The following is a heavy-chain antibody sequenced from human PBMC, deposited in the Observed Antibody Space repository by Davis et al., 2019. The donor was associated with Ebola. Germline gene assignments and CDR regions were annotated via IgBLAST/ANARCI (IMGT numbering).Heavy chain of an antibody. J-gene: IGHJ4*02. D-gene: IGHD5-12*01. V-gene: IGHV3-23*01. CDR3: ARATIFDY. CDR1: GFTFSSYA. CDR2: ISTGGGVT. Sequence: GESLKISCAASGFTFSSYAMSWVRQAPGKGLEWVSGISTGGGVTIHADSVKGRFTIPRDNSKNTLYLQMNSLRAEDTAVYYCARATIFDYWGQGTLVTVSS.